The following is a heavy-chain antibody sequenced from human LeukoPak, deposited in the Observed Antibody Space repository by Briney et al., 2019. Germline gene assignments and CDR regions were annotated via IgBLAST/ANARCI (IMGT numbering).Heavy chain of an antibody. CDR3: ARDPQAVLFGYYYYYMDV. V-gene: IGHV3-30*03. J-gene: IGHJ6*03. D-gene: IGHD2-21*01. CDR2: ISYDGSNK. CDR1: GFTFSSYG. Sequence: PGGSLRLSCAASGFTFSSYGMHWVRQAPGKGLEWVAVISYDGSNKYYADSVKGRFTISRDNAKNSLYLQMNSLRAGDTAVYYCARDPQAVLFGYYYYYMDVWGKGTTVTVSS.